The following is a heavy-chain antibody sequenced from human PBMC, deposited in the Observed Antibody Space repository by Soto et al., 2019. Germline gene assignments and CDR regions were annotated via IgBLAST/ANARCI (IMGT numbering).Heavy chain of an antibody. D-gene: IGHD3-22*01. CDR3: ARAGGYYDSRHYYLGP. CDR1: GGSISSGDYY. J-gene: IGHJ5*02. Sequence: SETLSLTCTVSGGSISSGDYYWSWIRHPPGKGLEWIGYIYYSGSTYYNPSLKSRVTISVDTSKNQFSLKLSSVTAADTAVYYCARAGGYYDSRHYYLGPWGQGALVTVSS. CDR2: IYYSGST. V-gene: IGHV4-30-4*01.